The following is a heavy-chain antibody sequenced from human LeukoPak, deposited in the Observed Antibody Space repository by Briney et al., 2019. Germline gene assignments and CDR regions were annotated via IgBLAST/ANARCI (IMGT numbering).Heavy chain of an antibody. D-gene: IGHD1-26*01. CDR2: INHGGST. CDR3: ARDGWEVPVSTAFDI. Sequence: SETLSLTCVVNGGSFYGYYWTWIRRPPGKGLEWIGDINHGGSTNYNPSLKSRVTISVDTSKNPFSLKLSSVTAADTAIYYCARDGWEVPVSTAFDIWGQGTVVTVSS. J-gene: IGHJ3*02. CDR1: GGSFYGYY. V-gene: IGHV4-34*01.